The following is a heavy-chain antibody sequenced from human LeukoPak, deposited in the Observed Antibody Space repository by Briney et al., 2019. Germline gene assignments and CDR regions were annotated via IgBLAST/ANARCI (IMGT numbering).Heavy chain of an antibody. Sequence: PGGSLRLSCAASGFTFSSYGMHWVRQAPGKGLEWVAVIRYDGSDKYHADPVKGRFTISRDNSKNMLCLQMNSLRAEDTAVYYCARESWFGESKTFDIWGQGTMVTVSS. CDR2: IRYDGSDK. CDR3: ARESWFGESKTFDI. V-gene: IGHV3-33*01. D-gene: IGHD3-10*01. CDR1: GFTFSSYG. J-gene: IGHJ3*02.